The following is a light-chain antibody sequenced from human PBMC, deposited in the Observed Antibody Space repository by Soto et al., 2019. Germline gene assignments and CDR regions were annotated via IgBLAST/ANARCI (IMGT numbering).Light chain of an antibody. J-gene: IGKJ4*01. CDR3: EQYAAYPLT. CDR1: QSISSW. V-gene: IGKV1-5*03. CDR2: KAS. Sequence: DIQMTQSPSTLSASVGDRVTITCRASQSISSWLAWYQQKPGKAPNLLIYKASNLQSGVPSRFSGSGSGTESTLIISSLQPDDFATYYCEQYAAYPLTFGGGTKVEIK.